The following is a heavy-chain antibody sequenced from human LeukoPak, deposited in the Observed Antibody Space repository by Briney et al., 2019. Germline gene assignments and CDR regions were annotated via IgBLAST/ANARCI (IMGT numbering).Heavy chain of an antibody. CDR3: ARVSRRYCSSTSCWFDP. CDR1: GYTFTSYG. V-gene: IGHV1-18*01. Sequence: ASVKVSCKASGYTFTSYGISWVRQAPGQGLEWMGWISAYNGNTNYAQKFQGRVTMTTDTSTSTAYMELSSLRSEDTAVYYCARVSRRYCSSTSCWFDPWGQGTLVTVSS. D-gene: IGHD2-2*01. J-gene: IGHJ5*02. CDR2: ISAYNGNT.